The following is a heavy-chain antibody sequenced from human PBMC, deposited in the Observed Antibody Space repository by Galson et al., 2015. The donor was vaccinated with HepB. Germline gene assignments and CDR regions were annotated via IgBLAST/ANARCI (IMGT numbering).Heavy chain of an antibody. CDR3: AREYGNYFDY. CDR2: TYYRSKWYN. V-gene: IGHV6-1*01. J-gene: IGHJ4*02. Sequence: SRGLEWLGRTYYRSKWYNNYAVSVKSRITINPDTSKNQFSLQLNSVTPEDTAVYYCAREYGNYFDYWGQGTLVTVSS. D-gene: IGHD1-26*01.